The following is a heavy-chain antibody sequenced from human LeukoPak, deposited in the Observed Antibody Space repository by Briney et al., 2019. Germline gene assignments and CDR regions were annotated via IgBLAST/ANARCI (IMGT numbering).Heavy chain of an antibody. D-gene: IGHD6-19*01. CDR1: GFTFTDAW. CDR2: IKSRTDGGTA. J-gene: IGHJ4*02. CDR3: TTEPDSSGWFAVDY. Sequence: GGSLRLSCAASGFTFTDAWMTWVRQAPGKGLEWIGRIKSRTDGGTAAYAAPLKGRFTISRDDAKNILYLHINSLKIDDTGVYYCTTEPDSSGWFAVDYWGQGILVTVSS. V-gene: IGHV3-15*01.